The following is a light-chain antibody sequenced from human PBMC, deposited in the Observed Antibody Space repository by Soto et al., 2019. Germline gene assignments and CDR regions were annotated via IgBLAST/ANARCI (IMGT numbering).Light chain of an antibody. Sequence: QSALTQPASVSGSPGQSITISCTGTSSDVGGYNSVSWYQQHPGKAPKLMIYDVSNRPSGVSNRFSGSKSGNMASLTISGLQAEDEADYYCSSYTSSSSTLYVFGTGTKVTVL. CDR3: SSYTSSSSTLYV. CDR2: DVS. J-gene: IGLJ1*01. V-gene: IGLV2-14*01. CDR1: SSDVGGYNS.